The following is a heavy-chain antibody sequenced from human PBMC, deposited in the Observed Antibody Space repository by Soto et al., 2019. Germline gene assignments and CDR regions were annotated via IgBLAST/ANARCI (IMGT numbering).Heavy chain of an antibody. CDR3: ARGVLTNYYYYYMDV. D-gene: IGHD1-1*01. Sequence: SETLSLTCTVSGGSISSSSYYWSWIRQPPGKGLEWIGEINHSGSTNYNPSLKSRVTISVDTSKNQFSLKLSSVTAADTAVYYCARGVLTNYYYYYMDVWGKGTTVTVSS. J-gene: IGHJ6*03. V-gene: IGHV4-39*07. CDR1: GGSISSSSYY. CDR2: INHSGST.